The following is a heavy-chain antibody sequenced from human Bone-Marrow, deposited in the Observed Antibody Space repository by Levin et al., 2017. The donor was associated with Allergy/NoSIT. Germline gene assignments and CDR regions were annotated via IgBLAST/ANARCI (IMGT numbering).Heavy chain of an antibody. CDR1: GFTFSSYT. J-gene: IGHJ4*02. Sequence: GGSLRLSCAPSGFTFSSYTMTWVRQAPGKGLEWVSAISDTGSNTYYADSVKGRFTISRDNSHNTLYLQMDSLRADDTAVYYCARRAVAGNRGAVDYWGQGTLVTVSS. D-gene: IGHD6-19*01. V-gene: IGHV3-23*01. CDR3: ARRAVAGNRGAVDY. CDR2: ISDTGSNT.